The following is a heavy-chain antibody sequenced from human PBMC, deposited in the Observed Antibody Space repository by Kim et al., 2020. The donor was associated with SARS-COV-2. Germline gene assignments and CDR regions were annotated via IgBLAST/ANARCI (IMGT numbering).Heavy chain of an antibody. CDR2: IDSRNNI. CDR3: ARGYCSGGLCNLPDAFDI. Sequence: GGSLRLSCAASGFTFNIYNMNWVRQAPGKGLEWVSCIDSRNNIYYADSVKGRFTISRDNAKNSLYVQMNSLRAEDSAVYYCARGYCSGGLCNLPDAFDIWGQGTMVTVSS. V-gene: IGHV3-21*01. CDR1: GFTFNIYN. D-gene: IGHD2-15*01. J-gene: IGHJ3*02.